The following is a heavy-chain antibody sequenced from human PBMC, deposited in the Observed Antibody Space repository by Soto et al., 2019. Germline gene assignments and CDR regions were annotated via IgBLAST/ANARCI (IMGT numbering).Heavy chain of an antibody. CDR3: AKNTHYADTSGYYPFDY. CDR2: ISFDGNNI. J-gene: IGHJ4*02. Sequence: GGSLRLSCAASGFTFSSYAMHWVRQAPGKGLEWVALISFDGNNIYFSDSLKGRFTISRDDSKNTMYLQMNSLRAEDTAVYYCAKNTHYADTSGYYPFDYWGQGTLVTVSS. V-gene: IGHV3-30*18. D-gene: IGHD3-22*01. CDR1: GFTFSSYA.